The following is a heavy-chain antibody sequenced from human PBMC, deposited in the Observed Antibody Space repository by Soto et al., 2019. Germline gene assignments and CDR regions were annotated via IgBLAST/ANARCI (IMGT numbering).Heavy chain of an antibody. CDR1: GFIFSSYG. V-gene: IGHV3-30*18. CDR2: ISYEGSHT. Sequence: QVQLVESEGGVVQPGRSLRLSCAASGFIFSSYGMHWVRQAPGKGLEWVAVISYEGSHTYYADSVKGRFTITRDNSKNTQYLQMNSLRPEDTAVYYCAKEVHCGGGSCSWSEGFDYWGQGTLLTVSS. J-gene: IGHJ4*02. D-gene: IGHD2-15*01. CDR3: AKEVHCGGGSCSWSEGFDY.